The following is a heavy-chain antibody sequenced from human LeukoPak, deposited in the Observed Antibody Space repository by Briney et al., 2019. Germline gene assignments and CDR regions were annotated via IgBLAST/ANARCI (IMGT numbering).Heavy chain of an antibody. D-gene: IGHD3-22*01. J-gene: IGHJ4*02. Sequence: SVKVSCKAFGGSFSSEAISWVRQAPGQGLEWMGGIIPIFGTANYAQKFQGRVTITTDEPTSTAYMALSSLRSEDTAVYYCARDRWGTDYDSSGYYLFDYWGQGTLVTVSS. CDR2: IIPIFGTA. V-gene: IGHV1-69*05. CDR3: ARDRWGTDYDSSGYYLFDY. CDR1: GGSFSSEA.